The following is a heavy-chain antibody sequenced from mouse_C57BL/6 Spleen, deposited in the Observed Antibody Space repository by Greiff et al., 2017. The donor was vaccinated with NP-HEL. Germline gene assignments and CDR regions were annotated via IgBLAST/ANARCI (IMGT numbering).Heavy chain of an antibody. CDR3: ARRGSTVVATGPFAY. D-gene: IGHD1-1*01. J-gene: IGHJ3*01. Sequence: EVQRVESGGGLVQPGESLKLSCESNEYEFPSHDMSWVRKTPEKRLELVAAINSDGGSTYYPDTMERRFIISRDNTKKTLYLQMSSLRSEDTALYYCARRGSTVVATGPFAYWGQGTLVTVSA. CDR1: EYEFPSHD. CDR2: INSDGGST. V-gene: IGHV5-2*01.